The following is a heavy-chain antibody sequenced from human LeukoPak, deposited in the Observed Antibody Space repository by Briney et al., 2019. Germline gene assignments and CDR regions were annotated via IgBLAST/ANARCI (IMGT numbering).Heavy chain of an antibody. CDR3: ARASGGIQLWDY. Sequence: SETLSLTCTVSGGSINNYYWSWIRQSAGKGLEWIGHIYSGGNTNYNPSLKSRATMSVDTSKNQFSLKLISVTAADTAVYYCARASGGIQLWDYWGQGTLVTVSS. J-gene: IGHJ4*02. D-gene: IGHD5-18*01. V-gene: IGHV4-4*07. CDR2: IYSGGNT. CDR1: GGSINNYY.